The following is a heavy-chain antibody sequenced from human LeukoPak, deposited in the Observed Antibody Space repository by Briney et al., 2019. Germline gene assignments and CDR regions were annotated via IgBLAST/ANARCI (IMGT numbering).Heavy chain of an antibody. D-gene: IGHD4-17*01. CDR1: GGSISSASYY. V-gene: IGHV4-61*02. CDR2: IYISGST. J-gene: IGHJ4*02. Sequence: SETLSLTCTVSGGSISSASYYWSWIRQPAGKGLEWIGRIYISGSTNYKSSLRSRVTISVDTSKNQFSLKLSSVTAADTAVYYCAREREGPYGYLDYWGQGTLVTVSS. CDR3: AREREGPYGYLDY.